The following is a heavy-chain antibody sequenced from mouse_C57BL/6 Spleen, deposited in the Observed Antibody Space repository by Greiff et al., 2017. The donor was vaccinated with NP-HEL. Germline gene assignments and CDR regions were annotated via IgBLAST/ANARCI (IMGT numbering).Heavy chain of an antibody. Sequence: EVQLQESGPELVKPGDSVKISCKASGYSFTGYFMNWVMQSHGKSLEWIGRINPYNGDTFYNQKFKGKATLTVDKSSSTAHMELRSLTSEDSAVYYCARRITTGAMDYWGQGTSVTVSS. D-gene: IGHD1-1*01. CDR2: INPYNGDT. J-gene: IGHJ4*01. V-gene: IGHV1-20*01. CDR1: GYSFTGYF. CDR3: ARRITTGAMDY.